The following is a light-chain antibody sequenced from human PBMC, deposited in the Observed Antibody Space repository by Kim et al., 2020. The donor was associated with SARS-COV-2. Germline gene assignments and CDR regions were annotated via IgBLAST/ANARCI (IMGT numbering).Light chain of an antibody. V-gene: IGKV1-5*03. CDR1: QSISSR. J-gene: IGKJ2*01. Sequence: DIQMTQSPSTLSASVGYRVTITCRASQSISSRLAWYQQKPGKAPKLLIYKASNLESGVPSRFSGSGSGTEFTLTISSLQPDDFATYYCQQYSSYLYTCVQGTKLEI. CDR2: KAS. CDR3: QQYSSYLYT.